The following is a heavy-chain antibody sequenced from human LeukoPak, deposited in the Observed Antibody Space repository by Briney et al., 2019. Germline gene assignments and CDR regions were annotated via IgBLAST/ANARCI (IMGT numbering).Heavy chain of an antibody. CDR2: IFYTGST. Sequence: PSETLSLTCTVSGGXLSSGGEYWSWIRQYPGKGLEWIGYIFYTGSTYYNPSLESRVTISVDTSKNQFSLKLNSVTAADTAVYYCASSAPGYSDYWGQGTLVTVSS. J-gene: IGHJ4*02. V-gene: IGHV4-31*03. D-gene: IGHD6-13*01. CDR1: GGXLSSGGEY. CDR3: ASSAPGYSDY.